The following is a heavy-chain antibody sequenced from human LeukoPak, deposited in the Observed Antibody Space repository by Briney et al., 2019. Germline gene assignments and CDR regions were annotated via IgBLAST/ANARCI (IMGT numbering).Heavy chain of an antibody. D-gene: IGHD4-17*01. CDR1: GFTFSSYG. V-gene: IGHV3-30*18. J-gene: IGHJ4*02. CDR3: AKSLRPTVTPFDY. Sequence: GGSLRLSCAASGFTFSSYGMHWVRQAPGKGLEWVAVISYDGSNKYYADSVKGRFTISRDNSKNTLYLQMNSLTAEDTAVYYCAKSLRPTVTPFDYWGQGTLVTVSS. CDR2: ISYDGSNK.